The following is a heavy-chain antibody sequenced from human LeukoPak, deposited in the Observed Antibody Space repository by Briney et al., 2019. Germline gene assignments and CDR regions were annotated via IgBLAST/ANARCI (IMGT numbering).Heavy chain of an antibody. V-gene: IGHV3-21*04. CDR3: ARAVVRAYYYYYMDV. D-gene: IGHD4-23*01. CDR1: GFTFSSYS. Sequence: PGGSLRLSCAASGFTFSSYSMNWARQAPGKGLEWVSSISSSSSYIYYADSVKGRFTISRDNSKNTLYLQMNSLRAEDTAVYYCARAVVRAYYYYYMDVWGKGTTVTVSS. J-gene: IGHJ6*03. CDR2: ISSSSSYI.